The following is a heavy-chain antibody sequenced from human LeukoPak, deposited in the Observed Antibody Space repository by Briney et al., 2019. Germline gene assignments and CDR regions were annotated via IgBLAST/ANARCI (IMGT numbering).Heavy chain of an antibody. CDR3: ARDPVTSPWGPYYHYMDV. V-gene: IGHV1-69*05. Sequence: ASVKVSCKASGGTFSSYAISWVRQAPGQGLEWMGGIIPIFGTANYAQKFQGRVTITTDESTSTAYMELSSLRSEDTAVYYCARDPVTSPWGPYYHYMDVWGKGTTVTVSS. J-gene: IGHJ6*03. CDR2: IIPIFGTA. CDR1: GGTFSSYA. D-gene: IGHD3-16*01.